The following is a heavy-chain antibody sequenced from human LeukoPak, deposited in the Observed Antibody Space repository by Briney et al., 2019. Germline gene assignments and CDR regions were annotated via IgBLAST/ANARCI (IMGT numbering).Heavy chain of an antibody. J-gene: IGHJ5*02. CDR2: ISWDGDNT. CDR1: GFTFDGYT. CDR3: AKGTGRSTLNWFDP. V-gene: IGHV3-43*01. Sequence: QSGGSLRLSCAASGFTFDGYTMHWVRQAPGKGLEWVSLISWDGDNTYYADSVKGRFTISRDNSKNSLYLQMNSLRTEDTALYYCAKGTGRSTLNWFDPWGQGTLVTVSS. D-gene: IGHD1-14*01.